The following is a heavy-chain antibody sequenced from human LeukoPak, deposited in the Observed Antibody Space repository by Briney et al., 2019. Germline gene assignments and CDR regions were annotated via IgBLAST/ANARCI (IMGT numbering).Heavy chain of an antibody. CDR3: ARGLGYFDY. Sequence: SETLSLTCTVSGGSISSYYWSWIRQPPGKGLEWIGYIYYSGSTNYNPSLKSRVTISVDTSKNQFSLKLSSVTAADTAVYYCARGLGYFDYWGQGTLVTVSS. CDR2: IYYSGST. J-gene: IGHJ4*02. CDR1: GGSISSYY. D-gene: IGHD3-22*01. V-gene: IGHV4-59*01.